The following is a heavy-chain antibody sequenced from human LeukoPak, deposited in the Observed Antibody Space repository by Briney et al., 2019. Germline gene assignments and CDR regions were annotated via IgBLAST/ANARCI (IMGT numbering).Heavy chain of an antibody. V-gene: IGHV3-21*01. Sequence: GGSLRLSCAASGFTFSSYNMNWARQAPGKGLEWVSSISSNTSYRYYADSVKGRFTISRDNAKNSLYLQMNSLRAEDTAVYYCARGGDAGRYWYFDLWGRSTLVTVSS. CDR1: GFTFSSYN. CDR2: ISSNTSYR. J-gene: IGHJ2*01. CDR3: ARGGDAGRYWYFDL. D-gene: IGHD7-27*01.